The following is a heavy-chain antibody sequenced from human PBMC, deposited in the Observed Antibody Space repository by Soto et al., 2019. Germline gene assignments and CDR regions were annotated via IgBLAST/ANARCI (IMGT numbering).Heavy chain of an antibody. V-gene: IGHV3-30*18. J-gene: IGHJ4*02. Sequence: QVQLVESGGGVVQPXRSLRLSCAASGFTFSSYGMYWVRQAPGKGLEWVARISYDGSDQFYGDSVKGRFTISRDNSKNTLYLQMNSLRSEDTAVYYCAKDTGADYWGQGTVVTVSA. CDR1: GFTFSSYG. CDR2: ISYDGSDQ. CDR3: AKDTGADY. D-gene: IGHD3-10*01.